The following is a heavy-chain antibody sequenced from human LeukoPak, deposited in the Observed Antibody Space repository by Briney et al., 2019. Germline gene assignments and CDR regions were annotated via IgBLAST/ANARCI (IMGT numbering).Heavy chain of an antibody. CDR3: ARDSSGYYYEQYWYFDL. CDR2: IYTSGST. CDR1: GGSISSYY. V-gene: IGHV4-4*07. Sequence: PSETLSLTCTVSGGSISSYYWSWIRQPAGKGLEWIRRIYTSGSTNYNPSLKSRVTMSVDTSKNQFSLKLSSVTAADTAVYYCARDSSGYYYEQYWYFDLWGRGTLVTVSS. D-gene: IGHD3-22*01. J-gene: IGHJ2*01.